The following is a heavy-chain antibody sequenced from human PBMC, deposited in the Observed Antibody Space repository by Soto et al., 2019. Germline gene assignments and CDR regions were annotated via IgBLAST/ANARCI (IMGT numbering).Heavy chain of an antibody. Sequence: EVQLLESGGGLVQPGGSLRLSCAASGFTFSSYAMSWVRQAPGKGLEWVSAISGSGGSTYYADSVKGRFTISRDNSKNTLYLQMTSLRAEDTAVYYCAKDPGDSSCYYPYGYWGQGTLVTVSS. CDR3: AKDPGDSSCYYPYGY. V-gene: IGHV3-23*01. CDR2: ISGSGGST. D-gene: IGHD3-22*01. CDR1: GFTFSSYA. J-gene: IGHJ4*02.